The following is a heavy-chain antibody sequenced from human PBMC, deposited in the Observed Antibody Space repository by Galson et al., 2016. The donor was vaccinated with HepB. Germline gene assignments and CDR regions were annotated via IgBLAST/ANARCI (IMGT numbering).Heavy chain of an antibody. CDR3: VRDHSVVPTTAYNWFDP. CDR1: GFASSSHW. V-gene: IGHV3-74*01. CDR2: INSDGTIS. J-gene: IGHJ5*02. D-gene: IGHD4-23*01. Sequence: SLRLSCAASGFASSSHWMHWVRQDLGKGLVWVSRINSDGTISNYVASVKGRFTISRDNAKNTLYLQMNSLRAEDTAVYFCVRDHSVVPTTAYNWFDPWGRGTLVTVSS.